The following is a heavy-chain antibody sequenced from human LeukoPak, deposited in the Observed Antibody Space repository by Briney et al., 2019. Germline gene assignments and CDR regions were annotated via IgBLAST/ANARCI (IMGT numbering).Heavy chain of an antibody. D-gene: IGHD4-17*01. V-gene: IGHV4-30-4*08. CDR3: ASLDYGDYGTEYDY. J-gene: IGHJ4*02. CDR2: IYYSGST. CDR1: GGSISSGDYY. Sequence: SQTLSLTCTVSGGSISSGDYYWSWIRQPPGKGLEWIGYIYYSGSTYYNPSLKSRVTISVDTSKNQFSLKLSSVTAADTAVYYCASLDYGDYGTEYDYWGQGTLFTVSS.